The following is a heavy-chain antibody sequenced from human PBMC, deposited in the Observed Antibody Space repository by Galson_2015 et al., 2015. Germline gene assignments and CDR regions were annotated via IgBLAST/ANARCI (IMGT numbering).Heavy chain of an antibody. CDR3: ARGDYYDSSDYYPGNLFDP. D-gene: IGHD3-22*01. CDR1: GYTFTSYY. V-gene: IGHV1-46*01. CDR2: INPGSGST. Sequence: SVKVSCKASGYTFTSYYMHWVRQAPGQGLEWMGIINPGSGSTTYAQKFQGRVTVTRDTSTSTVYMELSSLRSEDTAVYYCARGDYYDSSDYYPGNLFDPWGQGTLVTVSS. J-gene: IGHJ5*02.